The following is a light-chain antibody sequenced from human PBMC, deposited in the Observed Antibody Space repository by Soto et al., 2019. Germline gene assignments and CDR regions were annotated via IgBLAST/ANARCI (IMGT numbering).Light chain of an antibody. J-gene: IGLJ3*02. CDR3: QSYDSSLSGSGV. Sequence: QSVLTQPPSASGSPGQTVTISCTGTSRDIGGYDFVSWYQVRPGEAPQLIIYNVNGRPSGVPRRFSGSKSGNTASLTVSGLQAEDEGDYYCQSYDSSLSGSGVFGGGTQLTVL. CDR2: NVN. CDR1: SRDIGGYDF. V-gene: IGLV2-8*01.